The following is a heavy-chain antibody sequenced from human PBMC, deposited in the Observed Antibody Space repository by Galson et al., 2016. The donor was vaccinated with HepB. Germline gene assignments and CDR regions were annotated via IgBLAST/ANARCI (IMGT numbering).Heavy chain of an antibody. Sequence: SETLSLTCTVSVGATSSRSYHWGWIRQPPGKGLEWIGNIYYSGTTYANPSLKSRVTISVDKSKNQFSLKLSSVTAADTAVYYCAGGAYNYGVLLPFEFWGQGTLVTVSS. D-gene: IGHD5-18*01. CDR1: VGATSSRSYH. CDR3: AGGAYNYGVLLPFEF. CDR2: IYYSGTT. J-gene: IGHJ4*02. V-gene: IGHV4-39*01.